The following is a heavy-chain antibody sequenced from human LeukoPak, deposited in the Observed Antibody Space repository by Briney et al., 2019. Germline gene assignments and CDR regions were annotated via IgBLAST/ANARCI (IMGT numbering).Heavy chain of an antibody. CDR2: IYYSGST. V-gene: IGHV4-39*01. CDR3: ARHADHTQQLDPYFQH. Sequence: PSETLSLTCTVSGDSISNDDYYWGWIRQPPGKGLEWIGNIYYSGSTYYHPSLKSRVTISVDTSKNQFSLKLSSVTAADTAVYYCARHADHTQQLDPYFQHWGQGTLVTVSS. D-gene: IGHD6-13*01. CDR1: GDSISNDDYY. J-gene: IGHJ1*01.